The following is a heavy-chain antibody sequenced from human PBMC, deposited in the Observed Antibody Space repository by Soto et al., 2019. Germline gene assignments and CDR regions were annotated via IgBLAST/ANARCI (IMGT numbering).Heavy chain of an antibody. D-gene: IGHD4-4*01. CDR2: ISLDGGQT. Sequence: EVQLLESGGGLVQPGESLRLCCAASGFAFTSFAMSWVRQAPGQGLEWVSSISLDGGQTYYADSVKGRFTISRDNSKNTLCLQMNSLRADDTATFYCVVNYHFDSWGQGILVIVSS. J-gene: IGHJ4*02. CDR3: VVNYHFDS. CDR1: GFAFTSFA. V-gene: IGHV3-23*01.